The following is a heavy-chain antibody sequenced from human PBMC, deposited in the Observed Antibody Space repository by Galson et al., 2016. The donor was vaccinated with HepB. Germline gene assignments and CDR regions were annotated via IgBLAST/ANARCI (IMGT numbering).Heavy chain of an antibody. J-gene: IGHJ4*02. V-gene: IGHV4-31*03. CDR1: GDSISSSRYY. CDR2: IYYPGST. D-gene: IGHD2-2*01. Sequence: TLSLTCTVSGDSISSSRYYWSWIRQHPGKGLEWIGYIYYPGSTYHNPSLKNRVTISVDTSKNQFSLKLKSVTAADTAVYYCARGISTSWQNYIDYWGQGTLITVSS. CDR3: ARGISTSWQNYIDY.